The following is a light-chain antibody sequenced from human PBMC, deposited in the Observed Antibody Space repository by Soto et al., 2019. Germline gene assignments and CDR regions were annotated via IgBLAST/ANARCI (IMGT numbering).Light chain of an antibody. CDR2: LNSDGSH. J-gene: IGLJ3*02. Sequence: QPVLTQSPSASASLGASVKLTCTLSSGHSSYAIAWHQQQPEKGPRYLMKLNSDGSHSKGDGIPDRFSGSSSGAERYLTISSLQSEEEAEYYCQTWGTGIGVFGGGTKLTVL. CDR3: QTWGTGIGV. V-gene: IGLV4-69*01. CDR1: SGHSSYA.